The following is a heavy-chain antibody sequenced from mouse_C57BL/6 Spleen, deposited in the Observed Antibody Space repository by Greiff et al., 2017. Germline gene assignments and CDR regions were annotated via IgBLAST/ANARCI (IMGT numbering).Heavy chain of an antibody. CDR2: INPSTGGT. Sequence: VQLQQSGPELVKPGASVKISCKASGYSFTGYYMNWVKQSPEKSLEWIGEINPSTGGTTYNQKFKATATLTVDKSSSTAYMQLKSLTSDDSAVYYCARRGSPYWYFDVWGTGTTVTVSS. V-gene: IGHV1-42*01. J-gene: IGHJ1*03. CDR1: GYSFTGYY. CDR3: ARRGSPYWYFDV.